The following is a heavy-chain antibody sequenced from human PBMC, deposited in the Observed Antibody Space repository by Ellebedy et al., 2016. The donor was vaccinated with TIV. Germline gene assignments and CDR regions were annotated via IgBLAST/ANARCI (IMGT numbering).Heavy chain of an antibody. D-gene: IGHD2-15*01. Sequence: SVKVSXXASGYTFTSYAISWVRQAPGQGLEWMGGIIPIFGTANYAQKFQGRVTITADKSTSTAYMELSSLRSEDTAVYYCAREKVLSSGVVAATRYYYYYGMDVWGQGTTVTVSS. CDR3: AREKVLSSGVVAATRYYYYYGMDV. CDR2: IIPIFGTA. J-gene: IGHJ6*02. CDR1: GYTFTSYA. V-gene: IGHV1-69*06.